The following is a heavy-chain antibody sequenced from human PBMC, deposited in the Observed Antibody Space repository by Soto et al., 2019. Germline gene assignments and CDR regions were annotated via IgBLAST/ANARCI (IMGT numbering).Heavy chain of an antibody. J-gene: IGHJ6*02. Sequence: PSETLSLTCTVSGGSISSSSYYWGWIRQPPGKGLEWIGSIYYSGSTYYNPSLKSRVTISVDTSKNHFSLKLSSVTAADTAVYYCARSYSSSWYRYYYYGMDVWGQGTLVTVSS. D-gene: IGHD6-13*01. V-gene: IGHV4-39*01. CDR3: ARSYSSSWYRYYYYGMDV. CDR1: GGSISSSSYY. CDR2: IYYSGST.